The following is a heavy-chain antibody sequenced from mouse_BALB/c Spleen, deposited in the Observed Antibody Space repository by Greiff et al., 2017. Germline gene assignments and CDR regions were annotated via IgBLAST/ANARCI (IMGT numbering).Heavy chain of an antibody. J-gene: IGHJ3*01. D-gene: IGHD2-3*01. V-gene: IGHV1-14*01. CDR2: INPYNDGT. CDR3: AREGDGYPAWFAY. CDR1: GYTFTSYV. Sequence: VQLKQSGPELVKPGASVKMSCKASGYTFTSYVMHWVKQKPGQGLEWIGYINPYNDGTKYNEKFKGKATLTSDKSSSTAYMELSSLTSEDSAVYYCAREGDGYPAWFAYWGQGTLVTVSA.